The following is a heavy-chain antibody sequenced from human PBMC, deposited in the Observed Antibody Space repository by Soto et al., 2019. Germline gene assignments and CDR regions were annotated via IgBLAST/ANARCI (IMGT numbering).Heavy chain of an antibody. CDR1: GGSISSGGYY. J-gene: IGHJ6*02. CDR3: ARARSVARLYYYGMDV. V-gene: IGHV4-31*03. CDR2: IYYSGST. Sequence: QVQLQESGPGLVKPSQTLSLTCTVSGGSISSGGYYWSWIRQHPGKGLEWIGYIYYSGSTYYNPSLKSRVTISVDTSKNQFSLKLSSVTAADTAVYYCARARSVARLYYYGMDVWGQGTTVTVSS. D-gene: IGHD5-12*01.